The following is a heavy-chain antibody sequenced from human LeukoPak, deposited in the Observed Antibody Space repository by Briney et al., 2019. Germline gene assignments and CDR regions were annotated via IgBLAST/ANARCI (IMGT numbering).Heavy chain of an antibody. Sequence: QSGGSLRLSCAASGFTVSSNYMSWVRLAPGKGLVWVSRINSDGSSTSYADSVKGRFTISRDNAKNTLYLQMNSLRAEDTAVYYCARDLGLWFGELLSLNWFDPWGQGTLVTVSS. CDR3: ARDLGLWFGELLSLNWFDP. D-gene: IGHD3-10*01. V-gene: IGHV3-74*01. CDR2: INSDGSST. CDR1: GFTVSSNY. J-gene: IGHJ5*02.